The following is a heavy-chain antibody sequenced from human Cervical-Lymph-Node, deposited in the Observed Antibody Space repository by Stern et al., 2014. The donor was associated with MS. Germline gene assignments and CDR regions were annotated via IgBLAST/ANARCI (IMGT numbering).Heavy chain of an antibody. CDR3: ARDRRLYSSGGQGYFDL. CDR1: GYTFTNFG. Sequence: QMQLVQSGAEVKKPGASVKVSCKASGYTFTNFGVSWVRQAPRQGLEWMGWVCGYNNESAYPPNHQGRVTMTADTSTEPAYMEVRTLRSADTAVYYCARDRRLYSSGGQGYFDLWGRGTLVTVSS. J-gene: IGHJ2*01. D-gene: IGHD5-18*01. CDR2: VCGYNNES. V-gene: IGHV1-18*01.